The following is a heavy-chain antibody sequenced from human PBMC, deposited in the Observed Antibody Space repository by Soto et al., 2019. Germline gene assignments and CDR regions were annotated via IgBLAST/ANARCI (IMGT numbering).Heavy chain of an antibody. V-gene: IGHV4-39*01. CDR2: IYYSGNT. D-gene: IGHD6-13*01. CDR3: ARLPVEANTAAADMDV. Sequence: SETLSLTCSVSGGSIRSSIYSLAWIRQPPGKGLDWIGNIYYSGNTYYNPSLKSRVTISVDTSKNQFSLKLGSVTAADTAVYYCARLPVEANTAAADMDVWGQGTTVTVSS. CDR1: GGSIRSSIYS. J-gene: IGHJ6*02.